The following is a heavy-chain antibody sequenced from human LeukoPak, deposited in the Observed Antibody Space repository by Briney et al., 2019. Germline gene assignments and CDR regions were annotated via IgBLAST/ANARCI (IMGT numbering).Heavy chain of an antibody. Sequence: ASVKVSCKASGYTFNNYGISWVRQAPGQGLEWVGWVSSYNGDTNYAQRFQGRVTMSTDTSTSTAYMELRSLRFDDTAIYYCAKDWHILTGRNCFDPWGQGTLVTVSS. CDR1: GYTFNNYG. V-gene: IGHV1-18*01. D-gene: IGHD3-9*01. J-gene: IGHJ5*02. CDR2: VSSYNGDT. CDR3: AKDWHILTGRNCFDP.